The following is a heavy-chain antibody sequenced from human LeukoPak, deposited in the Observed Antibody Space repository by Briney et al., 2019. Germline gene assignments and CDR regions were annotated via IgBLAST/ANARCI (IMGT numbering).Heavy chain of an antibody. J-gene: IGHJ2*01. Sequence: GGSLRLSCLTSGFTLSTNAMSWVRQAPGKGLEWISGISGSGASTYYADSVKGRFTISRDSSRNTLFLHMNTLRAEDTAIYYCAKDRTVGASYWYFDLWGRGTLVTVSS. V-gene: IGHV3-23*01. CDR3: AKDRTVGASYWYFDL. CDR2: ISGSGAST. CDR1: GFTLSTNA. D-gene: IGHD1-26*01.